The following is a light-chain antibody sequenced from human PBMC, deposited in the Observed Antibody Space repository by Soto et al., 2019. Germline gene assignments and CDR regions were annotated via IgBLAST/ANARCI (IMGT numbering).Light chain of an antibody. J-gene: IGKJ2*01. CDR2: AAS. CDR3: QQSYSYQYT. CDR1: QGISSY. Sequence: AIRMTQSPSSFSASTGDRVTITCRASQGISSYLAWYQQKPGKAPKLLIYAASTLQSGVPSRFSGSGSGTDLTLTISCLQSEDFATYYCQQSYSYQYTFGQGTKLEIK. V-gene: IGKV1-8*01.